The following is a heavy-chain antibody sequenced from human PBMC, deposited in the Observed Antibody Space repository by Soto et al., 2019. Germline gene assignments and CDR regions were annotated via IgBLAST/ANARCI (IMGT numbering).Heavy chain of an antibody. CDR3: AREDGDYVLSPLFDP. CDR2: ISYDGSNK. Sequence: QVQLVESGGGVVQPGRSLRLSCAASGFTFSSYAMHWVRQAPGKGLEWVAVISYDGSNKYYADSVKGRFTISRENSKNTLYLQMNSLRAEDTAVYYCAREDGDYVLSPLFDPWGQGTLVTVSS. V-gene: IGHV3-30-3*01. CDR1: GFTFSSYA. D-gene: IGHD4-17*01. J-gene: IGHJ5*02.